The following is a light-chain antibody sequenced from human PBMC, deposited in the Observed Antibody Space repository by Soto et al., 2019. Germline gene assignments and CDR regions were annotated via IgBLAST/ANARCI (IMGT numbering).Light chain of an antibody. CDR1: QGISDW. V-gene: IGKV1D-16*01. J-gene: IGKJ1*01. Sequence: DIQMTQSPGSVSASVGDRVTIICGASQGISDWLAWYQKKPGKAPNLLIYATSTLQSGVPSRFSGSGSGTEFTLTISSLQPEDFATYYCQRYNTYPWTFGQGTKVDIK. CDR2: ATS. CDR3: QRYNTYPWT.